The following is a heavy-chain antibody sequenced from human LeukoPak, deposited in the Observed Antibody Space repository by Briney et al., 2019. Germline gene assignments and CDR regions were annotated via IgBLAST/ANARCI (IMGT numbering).Heavy chain of an antibody. CDR2: IYYSGST. V-gene: IGHV4-31*03. J-gene: IGHJ4*02. Sequence: SETLSLTCTVSGGSISSGGYYWSWIRQHPGKGLEWIGYIYYSGSTYYNPSLKSRVTISVDTSKNQFSLKLSSVTAADTAVYYCARTKAYYDYVWGSYRYGCPFDYWGQGTLVTVSS. D-gene: IGHD3-16*02. CDR1: GGSISSGGYY. CDR3: ARTKAYYDYVWGSYRYGCPFDY.